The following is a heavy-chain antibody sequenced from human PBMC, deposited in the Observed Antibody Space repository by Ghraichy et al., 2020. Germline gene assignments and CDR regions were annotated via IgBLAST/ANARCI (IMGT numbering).Heavy chain of an antibody. J-gene: IGHJ3*02. Sequence: SVKVSCKASGGTFSSYTISWVRQAPGQGLEWMGRIIPILGIANYAQKFQGRVTITADKSTSTAYMELSSLRSEDTAVYYCARVPDYYDSSGYRGNAFDIWGQGTMVTVSS. D-gene: IGHD3-22*01. CDR1: GGTFSSYT. CDR2: IIPILGIA. CDR3: ARVPDYYDSSGYRGNAFDI. V-gene: IGHV1-69*02.